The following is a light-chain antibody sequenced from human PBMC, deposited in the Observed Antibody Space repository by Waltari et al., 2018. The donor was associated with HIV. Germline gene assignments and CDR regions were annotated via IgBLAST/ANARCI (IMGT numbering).Light chain of an antibody. CDR2: SNN. J-gene: IGLJ2*01. Sequence: QSALTQPPSASWTPGQRVTIPCSGHNSNLGTNTVNWYHQLPGTAPKLLIFSNNQRPSGVPDRFSGSKSGTSASLAISGLQSEDEAVYYCAAWDDSLNGLLFGGGTKLTVL. CDR3: AAWDDSLNGLL. CDR1: NSNLGTNT. V-gene: IGLV1-44*01.